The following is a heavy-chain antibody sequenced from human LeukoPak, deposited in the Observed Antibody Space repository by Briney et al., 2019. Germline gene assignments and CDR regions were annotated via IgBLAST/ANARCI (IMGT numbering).Heavy chain of an antibody. V-gene: IGHV4-39*01. Sequence: SETLSLTCTVSGGSISSSSYYWGWIRQPPGKGLEWIGSIYYSGSTYYNPSLKSRVTISVDTSKNQFSLKLSSVTAADTAVYYCAGQRRWELSIFDYWGQGTLVTVSS. J-gene: IGHJ4*02. CDR1: GGSISSSSYY. CDR2: IYYSGST. CDR3: AGQRRWELSIFDY. D-gene: IGHD1-26*01.